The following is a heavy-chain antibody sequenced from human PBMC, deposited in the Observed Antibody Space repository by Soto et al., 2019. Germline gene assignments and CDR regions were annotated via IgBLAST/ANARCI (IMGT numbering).Heavy chain of an antibody. D-gene: IGHD6-19*01. CDR2: IYYSGST. CDR3: ARSSVAGAGYFQH. CDR1: GGSVSGGVYY. J-gene: IGHJ1*01. V-gene: IGHV4-31*03. Sequence: SETLSLTCTVSGGSVSGGVYYWNWIRQHPEKGLEWIGYIYYSGSTYYNPSLRSRVTISADTSKNQFSLKLSSVTVADTAVYYWARSSVAGAGYFQHWGQGTQVTVSS.